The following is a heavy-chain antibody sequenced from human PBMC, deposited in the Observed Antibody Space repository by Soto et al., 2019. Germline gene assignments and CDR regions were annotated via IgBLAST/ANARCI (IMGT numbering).Heavy chain of an antibody. CDR2: IYPGDSDA. Sequence: PGESLKISCQAFGYSFTTYWIGWVRQMPGKGLEWMGIIYPGDSDARYSPSFQGQVTFSADKSISTAYLQWSSLKASDTAMYYFARRGLGGEVLFWSGSFDPWGQGTLVTVSS. V-gene: IGHV5-51*01. J-gene: IGHJ5*02. D-gene: IGHD3-3*01. CDR1: GYSFTTYW. CDR3: ARRGLGGEVLFWSGSFDP.